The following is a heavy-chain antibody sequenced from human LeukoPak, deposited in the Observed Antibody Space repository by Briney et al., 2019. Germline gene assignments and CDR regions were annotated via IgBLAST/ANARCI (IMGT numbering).Heavy chain of an antibody. CDR1: GFTFSNNW. CDR2: IDNDGTTT. CDR3: ASDPLGNYRGFDY. V-gene: IGHV3-74*01. J-gene: IGHJ4*02. D-gene: IGHD1-7*01. Sequence: GGSLTLSCAASGFTFSNNWMHWVRHAPGKGLVWVSRIDNDGTTTVYADSVKGRITISRYNSKNTLYLQMNSLRAEVTAVYYCASDPLGNYRGFDYWGQGTLVTVSS.